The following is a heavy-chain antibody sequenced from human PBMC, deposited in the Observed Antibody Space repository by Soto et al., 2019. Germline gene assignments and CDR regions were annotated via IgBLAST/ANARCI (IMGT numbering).Heavy chain of an antibody. CDR1: GGTFSSYA. Sequence: SVKVSCKASGGTFSSYAISWVRQAPGQGLEWMGGIIPIFGTANYAQKFQGRVTITADESTSTAYMELSSLRSEDTAVYYCARPYSSSWYTPYGMDVWGQGTTVTVSS. D-gene: IGHD6-13*01. CDR3: ARPYSSSWYTPYGMDV. CDR2: IIPIFGTA. J-gene: IGHJ6*02. V-gene: IGHV1-69*13.